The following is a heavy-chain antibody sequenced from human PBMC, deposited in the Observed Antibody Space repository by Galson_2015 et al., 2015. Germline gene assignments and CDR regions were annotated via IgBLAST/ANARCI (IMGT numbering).Heavy chain of an antibody. D-gene: IGHD1-1*01. CDR3: AWRAPYTTRGYYGMDV. CDR1: GYTFTSYG. J-gene: IGHJ6*02. V-gene: IGHV1-18*01. Sequence: SVKVSCKASGYTFTSYGISWVRQAPGQGLEWMGWISAYNGNTNYAQKLQGRVTMTTDTSTSTAYMELRSLRSDDTAVYYCAWRAPYTTRGYYGMDVWGQGTTVTVSS. CDR2: ISAYNGNT.